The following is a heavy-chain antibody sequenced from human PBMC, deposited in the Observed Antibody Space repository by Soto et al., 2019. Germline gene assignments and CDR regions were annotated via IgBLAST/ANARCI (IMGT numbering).Heavy chain of an antibody. Sequence: QPGGSLRLSCAASGFTFSSYWMSWVRQAPGKGLEWVANIKQDGSEKYYVDSVKGRFTISRDNAKNSLYLQMNSLRAEDTAVYYCAREAFGMTTFYDYWGQGTLVTVSS. CDR3: AREAFGMTTFYDY. V-gene: IGHV3-7*03. D-gene: IGHD3-16*01. CDR2: IKQDGSEK. CDR1: GFTFSSYW. J-gene: IGHJ4*02.